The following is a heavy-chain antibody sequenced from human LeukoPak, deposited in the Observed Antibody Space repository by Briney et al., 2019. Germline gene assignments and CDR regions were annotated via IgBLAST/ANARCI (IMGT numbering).Heavy chain of an antibody. CDR3: ARDFLGKGGQNYFDY. D-gene: IGHD7-27*01. CDR2: ISSSSSYI. CDR1: GFTFSSYS. J-gene: IGHJ4*02. Sequence: GGSLRLSCAASGFTFSSYSMNWVRQAPGKGLEWVSSISSSSSYIYYADSVKGRFTISRDNAKSSLYLQMNSLRAEDTAVYYCARDFLGKGGQNYFDYWGQGTLVTVSS. V-gene: IGHV3-21*01.